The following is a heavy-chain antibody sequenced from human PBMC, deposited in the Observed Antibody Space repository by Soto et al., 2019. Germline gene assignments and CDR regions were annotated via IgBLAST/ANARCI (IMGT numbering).Heavy chain of an antibody. CDR3: ARALPGYCSGGSGWYYGMDV. Sequence: QVQLVQSGAAVKKPGSSVKVSCKASGGTFSSYAISWVRQAPGQGLEWMGGIIPIFGTANYAQKFQGRVTITADESTSSAYMERSSLRAEDTAVYYCARALPGYCSGGSGWYYGMDVWGQGTTVTVSS. D-gene: IGHD2-15*01. CDR2: IIPIFGTA. CDR1: GGTFSSYA. V-gene: IGHV1-69*12. J-gene: IGHJ6*02.